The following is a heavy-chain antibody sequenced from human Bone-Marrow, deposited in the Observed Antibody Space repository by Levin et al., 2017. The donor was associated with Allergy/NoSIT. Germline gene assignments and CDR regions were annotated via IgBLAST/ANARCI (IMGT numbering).Heavy chain of an antibody. CDR1: GFTFRNYW. V-gene: IGHV3-7*01. CDR3: ARDGYCSGGSCSIGWFDP. CDR2: INEDGSEK. J-gene: IGHJ5*02. Sequence: LSLTCAASGFTFRNYWMTWVRPPPGKGLEWVANINEDGSEKYYVDSVKGRFTISRDNAKNSLDLQMNTLRAEDTAVYYCARDGYCSGGSCSIGWFDPWGQGTLVTVYS. D-gene: IGHD2-15*01.